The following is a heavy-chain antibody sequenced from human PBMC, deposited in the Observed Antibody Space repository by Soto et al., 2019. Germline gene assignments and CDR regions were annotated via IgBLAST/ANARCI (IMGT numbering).Heavy chain of an antibody. CDR1: GDSVSSYSAA. CDR2: TYYRSRFFS. Sequence: SQTLSLTCAISGDSVSSYSAAWNWIRQSPSGGLEWLGRTYYRSRFFSDYAESVKSRIIINPDTSKNQFSLQLKSVTPEDTAVYYCVRAHALGFSNWFDPWGRGTLVTVSS. J-gene: IGHJ5*02. CDR3: VRAHALGFSNWFDP. D-gene: IGHD3-10*01. V-gene: IGHV6-1*01.